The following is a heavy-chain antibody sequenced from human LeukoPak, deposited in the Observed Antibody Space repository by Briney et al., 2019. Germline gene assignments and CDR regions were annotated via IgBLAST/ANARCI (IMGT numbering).Heavy chain of an antibody. CDR2: ISGDGGST. CDR1: GFTFDDCA. CDR3: AKDVGRDGYNPNFDY. J-gene: IGHJ4*02. D-gene: IGHD5-24*01. V-gene: IGHV3-43*02. Sequence: PGGSLRLSCAASGFTFDDCAMHWVRQAPGKGLEWVSLISGDGGSTYYADSVKGRFTISRDNSKNSLYLQMNSLRTEDTALYYCAKDVGRDGYNPNFDYWGQGTLVTVSS.